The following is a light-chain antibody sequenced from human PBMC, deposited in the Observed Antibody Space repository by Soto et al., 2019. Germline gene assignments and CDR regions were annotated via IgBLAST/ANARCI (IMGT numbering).Light chain of an antibody. CDR3: QQYTNAPST. J-gene: IGKJ1*01. Sequence: EIVLTQSPGTLSLSPGETATLSCRASQSINNYFLAWHQQRPGQAPRLLIFRASQRASGIPDRFRGSGSGTDFTLTITRLEPEDFAVYYCQQYTNAPSTCGQGTNVEIK. CDR2: RAS. V-gene: IGKV3-20*01. CDR1: QSINNYF.